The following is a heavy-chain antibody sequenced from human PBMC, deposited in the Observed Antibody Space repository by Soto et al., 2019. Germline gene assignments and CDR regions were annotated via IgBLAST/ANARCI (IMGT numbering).Heavy chain of an antibody. CDR2: IKQDGSEK. J-gene: IGHJ2*01. Sequence: PWGSLGLSCAASGFTFSSYWMSWVRQAPGKGLEWVANIKQDGSEKYYVDSVKGRFTISRDNAKNSLYLQMNSLRAEDTAVYYCAREYYDFWSGRPYFDLWGRGTLVTVSS. D-gene: IGHD3-3*01. CDR3: AREYYDFWSGRPYFDL. V-gene: IGHV3-7*01. CDR1: GFTFSSYW.